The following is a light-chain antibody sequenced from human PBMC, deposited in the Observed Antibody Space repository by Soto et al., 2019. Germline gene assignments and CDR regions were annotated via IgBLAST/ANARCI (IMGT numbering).Light chain of an antibody. CDR1: QSISNW. Sequence: DIQITQYPSTLSASVGDRVTITCRASQSISNWLAWYQQKPGKAPKLLIYDASSLGSGVPSRFSGSGSGTEFTLTISSLQPDDFATYYCQQWTFGQGTKVDIK. V-gene: IGKV1-5*01. J-gene: IGKJ1*01. CDR2: DAS. CDR3: QQWT.